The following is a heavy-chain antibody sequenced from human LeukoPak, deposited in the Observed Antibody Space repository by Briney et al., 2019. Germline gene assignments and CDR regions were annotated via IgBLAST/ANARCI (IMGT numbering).Heavy chain of an antibody. V-gene: IGHV1-69*04. CDR3: AREGATVVPFDY. CDR1: GGTFSSYA. Sequence: ASVKVSCKASGGTFSSYAISWVRQAPGQGLEWMGRIIPILGIANYAQKFQGRVTITADKSTSTAYMELSSLRSEDTAVYYCAREGATVVPFDYWGQGTLVTVSS. CDR2: IIPILGIA. J-gene: IGHJ4*02. D-gene: IGHD4-23*01.